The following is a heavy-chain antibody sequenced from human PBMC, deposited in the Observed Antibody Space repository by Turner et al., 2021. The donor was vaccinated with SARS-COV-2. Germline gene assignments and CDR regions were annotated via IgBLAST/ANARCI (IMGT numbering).Heavy chain of an antibody. CDR2: IGITGDT. CDR3: ARDLFQDYGSGSYRLDY. CDR1: GFTFRNYD. Sequence: EVQLVESGGGLVQPGGSLRLSCAASGFTFRNYDMHWVRQATGKGLEWVSGIGITGDTYYSGSVKGRFTISREKAKNSLSLQMNSLRAGDTAVYYCARDLFQDYGSGSYRLDYWGQGTLVTVSS. D-gene: IGHD3-10*01. V-gene: IGHV3-13*01. J-gene: IGHJ4*02.